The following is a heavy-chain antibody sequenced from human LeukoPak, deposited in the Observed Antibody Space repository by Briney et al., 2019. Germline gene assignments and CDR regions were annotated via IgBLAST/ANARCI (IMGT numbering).Heavy chain of an antibody. CDR1: GFTFDDYA. Sequence: PGGSLRLSCAASGFTFDDYAMHWVRQAPGKGLEWVSGISWGSGFIGYADSVEGRFTISRDNAKNSLYLQMNSLRVEDTALYYCAKGLPKSSSSSWYTDWGQGTLVTVSS. D-gene: IGHD2-2*02. CDR2: ISWGSGFI. V-gene: IGHV3-9*01. CDR3: AKGLPKSSSSSWYTD. J-gene: IGHJ4*02.